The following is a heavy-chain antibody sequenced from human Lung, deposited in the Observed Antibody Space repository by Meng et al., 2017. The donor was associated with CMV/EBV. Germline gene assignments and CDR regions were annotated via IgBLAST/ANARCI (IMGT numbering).Heavy chain of an antibody. CDR1: GDSITNHNG. D-gene: IGHD3-10*01. CDR3: LRRSGGSV. V-gene: IGHV4-4*02. CDR2: IPHRGSS. Sequence: RLRKSGPARGQPSETRSLTCAVSGDSITNHNGWACVRQPPGKGLEWIGEIPHRGSSAYNPSLKSRVSMSIDKSKNQFSLKLTSVTAADTAVYHCLRRSGGSVWGQGTLVTVSS. J-gene: IGHJ1*01.